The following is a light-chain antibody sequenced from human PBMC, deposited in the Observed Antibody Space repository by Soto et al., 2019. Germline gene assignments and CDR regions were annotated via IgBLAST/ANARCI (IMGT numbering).Light chain of an antibody. CDR1: SSNIGAGYD. V-gene: IGLV1-40*01. CDR3: QSYDSSLSGSAV. CDR2: GNS. Sequence: QGVVTQPPSVSGAPGQRVTISCTGSSSNIGAGYDVHWYQQLPGTAPKLLIYGNSNRPSGVPDRFSGSKSGTSASLAITGLQAEDEADYYCQSYDSSLSGSAVFGGGTKLTVL. J-gene: IGLJ2*01.